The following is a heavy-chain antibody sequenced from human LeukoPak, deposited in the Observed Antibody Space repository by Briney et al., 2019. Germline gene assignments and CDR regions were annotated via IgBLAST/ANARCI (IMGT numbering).Heavy chain of an antibody. V-gene: IGHV5-51*01. J-gene: IGHJ3*02. Sequence: GESLKISCQGSGYTFISYWIAWVRQRPGKGLEWMGLIYLGDSDTTYSPSFQGQVTISADKSISTAYLQWSSLKASDTAMYYCATSTGNYDYDAFDIWGQGTMVTVSS. CDR3: ATSTGNYDYDAFDI. CDR1: GYTFISYW. CDR2: IYLGDSDT. D-gene: IGHD1-7*01.